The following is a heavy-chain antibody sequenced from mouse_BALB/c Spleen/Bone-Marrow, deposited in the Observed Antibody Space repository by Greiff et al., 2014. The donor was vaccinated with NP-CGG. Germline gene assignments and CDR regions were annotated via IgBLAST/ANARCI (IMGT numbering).Heavy chain of an antibody. Sequence: VQLQQSGAELVRPGASVKLSCKASGYTFTSYWINWVKQRPGQGLEWIGNIHPSDSYTNYNQKFKDKATLTVDKSSSTAYMQLSSPTSEDSAVYYCTTGTRFAYWGQGTLVTVSA. CDR1: GYTFTSYW. CDR3: TTGTRFAY. J-gene: IGHJ3*01. D-gene: IGHD4-1*01. V-gene: IGHV1-69*02. CDR2: IHPSDSYT.